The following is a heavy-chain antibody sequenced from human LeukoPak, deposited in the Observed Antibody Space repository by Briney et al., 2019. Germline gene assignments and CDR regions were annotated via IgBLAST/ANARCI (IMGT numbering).Heavy chain of an antibody. D-gene: IGHD5-18*01. CDR2: ISWNSGSI. CDR1: GFTFDDYA. CDR3: AKDWGTAMDSYYFDY. Sequence: GGSLSLSCAASGFTFDDYAMHWVRQAPGKGLEWVSGISWNSGSIGYADSVKGRFTISRDNAKNSLYLQMNSLRAEDTALYYCAKDWGTAMDSYYFDYWGQGTLVTVSS. V-gene: IGHV3-9*01. J-gene: IGHJ4*02.